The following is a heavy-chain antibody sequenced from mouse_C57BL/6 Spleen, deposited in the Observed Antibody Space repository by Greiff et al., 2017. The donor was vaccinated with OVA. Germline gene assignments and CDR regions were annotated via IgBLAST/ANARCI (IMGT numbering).Heavy chain of an antibody. V-gene: IGHV5-9-1*02. Sequence: EVKLMESGEGLVKPGGSLKLSCAASGFTFSSYAMSWVRQTPEKRLEWVAYISSGGDYIYYADTVKGRFTISRDNARNTLYLQMSSLKSEDTAMYYCTRGGYGSLYYFDYWGQGTTLTVSS. D-gene: IGHD1-1*01. J-gene: IGHJ2*01. CDR1: GFTFSSYA. CDR2: ISSGGDYI. CDR3: TRGGYGSLYYFDY.